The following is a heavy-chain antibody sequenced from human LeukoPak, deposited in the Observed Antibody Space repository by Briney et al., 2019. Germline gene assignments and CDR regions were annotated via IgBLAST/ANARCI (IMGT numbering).Heavy chain of an antibody. J-gene: IGHJ4*02. CDR2: ISSNGGRT. CDR1: GFTFSSYA. V-gene: IGHV3-64D*09. CDR3: VKENDSSGYSFDY. D-gene: IGHD3-22*01. Sequence: PGGSLRLSCSASGFTFSSYAMHWVRQAPGKGLEYVSAISSNGGRTYYADSVKGRFTISRDNSKNTLYLQMSSLRAEDTAVYYCVKENDSSGYSFDYWGQGTLVTVSS.